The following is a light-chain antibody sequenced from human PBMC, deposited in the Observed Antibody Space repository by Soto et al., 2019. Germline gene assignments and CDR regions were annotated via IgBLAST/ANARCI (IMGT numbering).Light chain of an antibody. J-gene: IGLJ2*01. CDR2: GVN. Sequence: QSVLTQPASVSGSPGQSITISCTGTRSDIGAHNFVSWYQQHPGEAPHLMLFGVNIRPSGVSNRFSGSKSGNTASLTISGLQAEDEADYYCTSWTTSTTMIFGGGTKVTVL. V-gene: IGLV2-14*03. CDR1: RSDIGAHNF. CDR3: TSWTTSTTMI.